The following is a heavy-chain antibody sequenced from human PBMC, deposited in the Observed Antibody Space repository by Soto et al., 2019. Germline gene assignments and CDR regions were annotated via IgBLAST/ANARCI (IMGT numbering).Heavy chain of an antibody. V-gene: IGHV1-3*01. D-gene: IGHD3-10*01. CDR3: ARDLTMVRGVIYYMDV. J-gene: IGHJ6*03. CDR2: INAGSGNT. Sequence: QVQLVQSGAEVNKPGASVKVSCKASGYTFTSYAMHWVRQAPGQRLEWMGWINAGSGNTKYSQKFQGRVAITRDTSASTAYMELSSLRSEDTAIYYCARDLTMVRGVIYYMDVWGKGTTVTVSS. CDR1: GYTFTSYA.